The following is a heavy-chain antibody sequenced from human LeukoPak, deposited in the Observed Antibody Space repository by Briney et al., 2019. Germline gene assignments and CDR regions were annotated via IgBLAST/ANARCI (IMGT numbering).Heavy chain of an antibody. CDR2: IKQDGSEK. Sequence: GGSLRLSCAASGFTFSSYWMSWVRQAPGKGLEWVANIKQDGSEKYYVDSVKGRFTISRDNAKNSLYLQMNSLRAEDTAVYYCARVSTNYYCYGMDVWGQGTTVTVSS. V-gene: IGHV3-7*04. CDR1: GFTFSSYW. CDR3: ARVSTNYYCYGMDV. J-gene: IGHJ6*02.